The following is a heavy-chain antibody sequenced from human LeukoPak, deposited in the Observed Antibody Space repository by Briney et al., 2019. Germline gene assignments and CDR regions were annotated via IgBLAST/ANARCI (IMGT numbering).Heavy chain of an antibody. CDR3: ASRIGRYLYYFGMDV. V-gene: IGHV1-2*02. CDR1: GYTFTGYY. CDR2: INPNSGGT. D-gene: IGHD1-26*01. J-gene: IGHJ6*02. Sequence: ASVKVSCKASGYTFTGYYMHWVRQAPGQGLEWMGWINPNSGGTNYAQKFQGRVTMTRDTSISTAYMELSRLRSDDTAVYYCASRIGRYLYYFGMDVWGQGTTVTVSS.